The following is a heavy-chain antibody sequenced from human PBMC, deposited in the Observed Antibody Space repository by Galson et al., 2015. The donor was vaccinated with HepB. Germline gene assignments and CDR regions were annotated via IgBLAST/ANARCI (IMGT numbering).Heavy chain of an antibody. Sequence: PSFQGHVTISADKSISTAYLQWSSLKASDTAMYYCARHLSWELLGFDYWGQGTLVTVSS. J-gene: IGHJ4*02. CDR3: ARHLSWELLGFDY. V-gene: IGHV5-10-1*01. D-gene: IGHD1-26*01.